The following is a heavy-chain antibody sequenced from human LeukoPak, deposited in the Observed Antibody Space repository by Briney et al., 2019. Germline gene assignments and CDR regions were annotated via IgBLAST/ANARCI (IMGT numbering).Heavy chain of an antibody. D-gene: IGHD5-24*01. CDR1: GFTFDDYA. CDR2: ISWNSGSI. CDR3: AKGDAYNSAVFLDY. Sequence: GGSLRLSCGASGFTFDDYAMHWVPQAPGKGLEWVSGISWNSGSIGYADSVKGRFTISRDNAKNSLYLQMNTLRADDTAVYYCAKGDAYNSAVFLDYWGQGTLVTVSS. J-gene: IGHJ4*02. V-gene: IGHV3-9*01.